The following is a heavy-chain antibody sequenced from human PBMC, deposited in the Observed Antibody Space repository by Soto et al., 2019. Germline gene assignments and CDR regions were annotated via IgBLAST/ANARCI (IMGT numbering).Heavy chain of an antibody. V-gene: IGHV4-31*03. Sequence: LSLTCTVSGGSISSGGYYWSWIRQHPGKGLEWIGYIYYSGSTYYNPSLKSRVTISVDTSKNQFSLKLSSVTAADTAVYYCARARGLRFLEWFIYFDYWGQGTLVTVSS. CDR1: GGSISSGGYY. J-gene: IGHJ4*02. D-gene: IGHD3-3*01. CDR2: IYYSGST. CDR3: ARARGLRFLEWFIYFDY.